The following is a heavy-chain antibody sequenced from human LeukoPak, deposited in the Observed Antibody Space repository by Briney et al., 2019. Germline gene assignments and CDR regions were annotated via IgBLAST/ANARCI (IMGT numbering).Heavy chain of an antibody. D-gene: IGHD3-16*02. Sequence: GASVKVSCKVSGYTLTELSMHWVRQAPGKGLEWRGGFDPEDCETIYAQKFQGRVTMTEDTSTDTAYMELSSLRSEDTAVYDCARGITFGGVIVNVFDIWGQGTMVTVSS. CDR3: ARGITFGGVIVNVFDI. CDR1: GYTLTELS. J-gene: IGHJ3*02. CDR2: FDPEDCET. V-gene: IGHV1-24*01.